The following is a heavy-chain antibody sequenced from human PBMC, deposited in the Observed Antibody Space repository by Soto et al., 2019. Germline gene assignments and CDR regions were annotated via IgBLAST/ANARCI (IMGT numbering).Heavy chain of an antibody. CDR2: ISYDGSNK. Sequence: GGSLRLSCAASGFTFSIYGMHWVRQAPGKGLEWVAVISYDGSNKYYADSVKGRFTISRDNSKNTLYLQMNSLRAEDTAVYYCADAIRGYSYFDYWGQGTLVTVSS. V-gene: IGHV3-30*03. CDR3: ADAIRGYSYFDY. D-gene: IGHD5-18*01. CDR1: GFTFSIYG. J-gene: IGHJ4*02.